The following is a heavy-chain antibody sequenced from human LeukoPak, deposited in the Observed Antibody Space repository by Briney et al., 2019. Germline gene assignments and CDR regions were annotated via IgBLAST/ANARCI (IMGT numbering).Heavy chain of an antibody. Sequence: SVKVSCKDTVGTFSSYPISWVRPAPGQGGWWMGSIFTILGIASYAQKFQGSVTITADKSTSTAYMALSSLRSEDTAVYYCARDLDPYCSGGSCGFYYFDYWGQGTLVTVSS. V-gene: IGHV1-69*04. CDR3: ARDLDPYCSGGSCGFYYFDY. CDR1: VGTFSSYP. CDR2: IFTILGIA. D-gene: IGHD2-15*01. J-gene: IGHJ4*02.